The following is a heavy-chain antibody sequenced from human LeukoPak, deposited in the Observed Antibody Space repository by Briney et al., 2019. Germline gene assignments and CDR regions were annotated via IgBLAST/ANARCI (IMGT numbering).Heavy chain of an antibody. D-gene: IGHD3-16*02. Sequence: GSLRLSCAASGFTFNDYAMHWVRQLPGKGLECVALINEGGDKTYYADSVKGRFTISRDNSKNSLSLQMSSLKTEDTALYYCAKGSRLENYSLYRPFDSWGQGILVTVSS. J-gene: IGHJ4*02. CDR1: GFTFNDYA. V-gene: IGHV3-43*02. CDR2: INEGGDKT. CDR3: AKGSRLENYSLYRPFDS.